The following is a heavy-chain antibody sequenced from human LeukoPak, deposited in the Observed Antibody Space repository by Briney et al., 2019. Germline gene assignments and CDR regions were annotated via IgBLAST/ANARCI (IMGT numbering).Heavy chain of an antibody. CDR3: ASNPVPGHSYGHLDY. CDR2: ISSSSSYI. Sequence: GGSLRLSCAASGFTFSSYSMNWVRQAPGKGLEWVSSISSSSSYIYYADSVKGRFTISRDNAKNSLYLQMNSLRAEDTAVYYCASNPVPGHSYGHLDYWGQGTLVTVSS. J-gene: IGHJ4*02. V-gene: IGHV3-21*01. D-gene: IGHD5-18*01. CDR1: GFTFSSYS.